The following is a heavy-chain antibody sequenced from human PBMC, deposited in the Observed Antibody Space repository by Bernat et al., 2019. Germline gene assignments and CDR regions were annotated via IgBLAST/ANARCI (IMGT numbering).Heavy chain of an antibody. CDR1: GFTFNTYT. V-gene: IGHV3-64*04. CDR2: ITSTGGST. D-gene: IGHD3-22*01. Sequence: VQLVESGGGLVQPGGSLRLSCSASGFTFNTYTMHWVRQAPGKGLEYVSAITSTGGSTYYADSVKGRFTISRDNSKNTLYLQMNSLRAEDTAVYYCAKDYYDSSAYYYYFDYWGQGTLVTVSS. CDR3: AKDYYDSSAYYYYFDY. J-gene: IGHJ4*02.